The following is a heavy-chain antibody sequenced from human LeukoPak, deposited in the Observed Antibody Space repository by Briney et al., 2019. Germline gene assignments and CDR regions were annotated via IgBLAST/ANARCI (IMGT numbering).Heavy chain of an antibody. Sequence: GGSLRLSCAASGFTVSSNYMSWVRQAPGKGLEWVSVIYSGGSTYYADSVKGRFTISRDNSKNTLYLQMNSLRAEDTAVYYCARGYFHDSSGYDDYWGQGTLVTVSP. D-gene: IGHD3-22*01. CDR2: IYSGGST. CDR3: ARGYFHDSSGYDDY. J-gene: IGHJ4*02. V-gene: IGHV3-53*01. CDR1: GFTVSSNY.